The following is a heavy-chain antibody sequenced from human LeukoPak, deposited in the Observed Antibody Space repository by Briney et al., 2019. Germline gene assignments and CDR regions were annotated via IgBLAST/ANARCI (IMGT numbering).Heavy chain of an antibody. V-gene: IGHV5-51*01. CDR1: GSTFANYW. J-gene: IGHJ4*02. D-gene: IGHD3-3*01. CDR3: ARLSTRLLDH. Sequence: PGESLKISCKGSGSTFANYWIGWVRQLPGKVLEWMGIIYPGEPDTQYSPSFQGQVTMSVDKSINTAYLQWGSLKASDTAMYYCARLSTRLLDHWGQGTRVTVSS. CDR2: IYPGEPDT.